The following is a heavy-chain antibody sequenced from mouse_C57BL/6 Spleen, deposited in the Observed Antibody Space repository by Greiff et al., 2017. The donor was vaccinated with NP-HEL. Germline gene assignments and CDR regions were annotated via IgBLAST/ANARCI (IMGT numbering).Heavy chain of an antibody. Sequence: EVQLQQSGPELVKPGASVKISCKASGYTFTDYYMNWVKQSHGKSLEWIGDINPNNGGTSYKQKFKGKATLTVDKSSSTDYMELRSLTSEDSAVYYWAREGADGYYLAYWGQGTLVTVSA. CDR3: AREGADGYYLAY. D-gene: IGHD2-3*01. J-gene: IGHJ3*01. V-gene: IGHV1-26*01. CDR1: GYTFTDYY. CDR2: INPNNGGT.